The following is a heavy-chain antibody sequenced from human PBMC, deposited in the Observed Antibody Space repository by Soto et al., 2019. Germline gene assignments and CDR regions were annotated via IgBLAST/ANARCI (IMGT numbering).Heavy chain of an antibody. J-gene: IGHJ5*02. CDR3: VKGSRAVFPSYAPPNNLFDP. CDR1: GLTFSSYA. CDR2: ISGSGGST. Sequence: GGSLRHSCAASGLTFSSYAMSWVRQAPGKGLEWVSAISGSGGSTYYADSVKGRFTISRDNSKNTVFLQMNTLRAEDTAVYYCVKGSRAVFPSYAPPNNLFDPWGQGTLVTVAS. D-gene: IGHD6-19*01. V-gene: IGHV3-23*01.